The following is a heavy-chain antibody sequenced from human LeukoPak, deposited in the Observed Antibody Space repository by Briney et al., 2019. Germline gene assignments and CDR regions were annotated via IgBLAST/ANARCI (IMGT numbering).Heavy chain of an antibody. CDR2: IHPGNSDT. CDR3: ARHNNWGFDY. D-gene: IGHD7-27*01. J-gene: IGHJ4*02. Sequence: GGSLQISCKDSGYSFANYWIGWVRQMPGKGLEWMGIIHPGNSDTKYSPSFQGQVTISADRSISTAYLQWGSLKASDTAVYYCARHNNWGFDYWGQGALVTVSS. V-gene: IGHV5-51*01. CDR1: GYSFANYW.